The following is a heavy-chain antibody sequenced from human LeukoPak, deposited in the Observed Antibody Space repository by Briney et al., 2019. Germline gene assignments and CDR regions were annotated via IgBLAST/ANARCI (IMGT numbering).Heavy chain of an antibody. CDR3: AKLGSGWNYFDY. D-gene: IGHD6-19*01. V-gene: IGHV5-51*01. J-gene: IGHJ4*02. CDR1: GYSFTNYW. Sequence: GESLKISCKGSGYSFTNYWIGWVRQMPGKGLEWMGIIYPSDSDTRYSPSFQGHVTISADKSINTAYLQWSSLKASDTAVYYCAKLGSGWNYFDYWGQGTLVTVSS. CDR2: IYPSDSDT.